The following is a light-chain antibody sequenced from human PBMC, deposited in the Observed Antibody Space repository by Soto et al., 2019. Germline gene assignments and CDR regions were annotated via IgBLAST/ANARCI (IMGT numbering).Light chain of an antibody. J-gene: IGLJ2*01. Sequence: QSVLTQPASVSGSPGQSITISCTGTSTDIGAYNFVSWFQHHPGKAPKLILFEVRIRPSGVSNRFSGSRSGNTASLTISGLQAEDEADYYCNSFTSTNSVVFGGGTK. V-gene: IGLV2-14*01. CDR3: NSFTSTNSVV. CDR2: EVR. CDR1: STDIGAYNF.